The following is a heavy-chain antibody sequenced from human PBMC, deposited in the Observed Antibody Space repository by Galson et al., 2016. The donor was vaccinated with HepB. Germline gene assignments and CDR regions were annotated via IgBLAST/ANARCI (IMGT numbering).Heavy chain of an antibody. V-gene: IGHV3-23*01. D-gene: IGHD6-19*01. CDR3: AKARDQWPVVYYFDY. CDR2: ISRSGSRT. Sequence: SLRLSCAASGFTFSNYAMSWVRQAPGKGLEWVSGISRSGSRTHYADSVKGRFSLSRDNSKNTVYLQMNSLSAEDTAVYYCAKARDQWPVVYYFDYWGQGNLVTASS. J-gene: IGHJ4*02. CDR1: GFTFSNYA.